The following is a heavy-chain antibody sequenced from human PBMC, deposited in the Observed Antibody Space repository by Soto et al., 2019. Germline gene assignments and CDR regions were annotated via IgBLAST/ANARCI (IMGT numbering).Heavy chain of an antibody. D-gene: IGHD6-13*01. J-gene: IGHJ6*02. Sequence: PGESLKISCKGSGYSFTSYWIGWVRQMPGKGLEWMGIIYPGDSDTRYSPSFQGQVTIPADKSISTAYLQWSSLKASDTAMYYCAKNIAAAGGGMDVWGQGTTVTVSS. CDR1: GYSFTSYW. V-gene: IGHV5-51*01. CDR2: IYPGDSDT. CDR3: AKNIAAAGGGMDV.